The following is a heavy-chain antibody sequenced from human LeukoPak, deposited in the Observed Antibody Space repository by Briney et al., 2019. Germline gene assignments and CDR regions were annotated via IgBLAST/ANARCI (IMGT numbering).Heavy chain of an antibody. D-gene: IGHD2-21*01. J-gene: IGHJ4*02. CDR2: ISSSGDTI. Sequence: GGSLRLSCAASGFTFSTFEMNWVRQAPGKGLEWISYISSSGDTIYYADSVKGRFTISRDNAKNSLYLQMNSLRAEDAAVYYCATLFFFSGYFDYWGQGTLVTVSS. CDR3: ATLFFFSGYFDY. CDR1: GFTFSTFE. V-gene: IGHV3-48*03.